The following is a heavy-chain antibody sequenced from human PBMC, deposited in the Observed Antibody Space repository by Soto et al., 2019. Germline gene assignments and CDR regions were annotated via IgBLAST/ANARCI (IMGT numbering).Heavy chain of an antibody. D-gene: IGHD3-10*01. V-gene: IGHV4-31*03. CDR3: ASDIPPFGSGTYGMDV. CDR2: IYYSGST. J-gene: IGHJ6*02. CDR1: GGSISSGGYY. Sequence: QVQLQESGPGLVKPSQTLSLTCTVSGGSISSGGYYWSWIRQHPGKGLEWIGYIYYSGSTYYNPSLKSRVTISVDTSKNQFSLKLSSVTAADTAVYYCASDIPPFGSGTYGMDVWGQWTTVTVSS.